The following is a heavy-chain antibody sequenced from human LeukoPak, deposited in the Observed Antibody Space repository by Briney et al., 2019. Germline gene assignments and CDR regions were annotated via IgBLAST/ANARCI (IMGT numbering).Heavy chain of an antibody. CDR3: ARGGGVDILTGFQY. Sequence: GASVKVSCKASGGTFTNYAINWVRQAPGQGLEGMGRIIPILDVTNYAQKFQGRVTITADQSTSTAYMELSSLRSEDTAVYYCARGGGVDILTGFQYWGQGTLVTVSS. CDR2: IIPILDVT. D-gene: IGHD3-9*01. V-gene: IGHV1-69*04. J-gene: IGHJ4*02. CDR1: GGTFTNYA.